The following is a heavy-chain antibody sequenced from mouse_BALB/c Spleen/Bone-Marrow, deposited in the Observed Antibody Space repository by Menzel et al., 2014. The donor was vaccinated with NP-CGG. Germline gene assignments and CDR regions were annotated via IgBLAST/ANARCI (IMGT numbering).Heavy chain of an antibody. Sequence: EVQLQQSGTVLARPGAAVKMSCKASGYTFSNYWMHWIKQRPGQGLEWIGTIHPGNSDTTYSQKFKGKAKLTAVTSTSTAYMELSSPTNEDSAVYYCTTLARNNFDYWGQGTTLTVSS. V-gene: IGHV1-5*01. J-gene: IGHJ2*01. CDR2: IHPGNSDT. D-gene: IGHD3-1*01. CDR1: GYTFSNYW. CDR3: TTLARNNFDY.